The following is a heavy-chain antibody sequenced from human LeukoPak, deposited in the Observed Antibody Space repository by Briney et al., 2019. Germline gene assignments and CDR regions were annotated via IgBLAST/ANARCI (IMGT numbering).Heavy chain of an antibody. CDR2: INPNSGGT. Sequence: ASVKVSCKASGYTFTSYDINWVRQATGQGLEWMGWINPNSGGTNYAQKFQGRVTMTRDTSISTAYMELSRLRSDDTAVYYCTRDNYDFWSGSTAIDPWGQGTLVTVSS. CDR3: TRDNYDFWSGSTAIDP. CDR1: GYTFTSYD. V-gene: IGHV1-2*02. J-gene: IGHJ5*02. D-gene: IGHD3-3*01.